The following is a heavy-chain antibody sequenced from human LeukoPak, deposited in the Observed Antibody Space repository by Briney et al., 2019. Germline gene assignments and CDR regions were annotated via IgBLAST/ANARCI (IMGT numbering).Heavy chain of an antibody. CDR2: MYYSGST. Sequence: PSETLSLTCTVSGGSISSRSYYWGWIRQTPGKGLEWIGTMYYSGSTNYNPSLKSRVTLSIDTPKNQFSLRLSSVTAADTAVYYCASKSTAWTIDYWGQGTLVTVSS. D-gene: IGHD3/OR15-3a*01. CDR3: ASKSTAWTIDY. CDR1: GGSISSRSYY. V-gene: IGHV4-39*01. J-gene: IGHJ4*02.